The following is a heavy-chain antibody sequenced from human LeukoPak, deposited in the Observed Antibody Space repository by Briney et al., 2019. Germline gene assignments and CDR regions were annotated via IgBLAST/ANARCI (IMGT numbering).Heavy chain of an antibody. J-gene: IGHJ6*02. CDR1: GFTFSSYW. Sequence: AGGSLRLSCAASGFTFSSYWMSWVRQAPGKGLEWVANIKQDGSEKYYVDSVKGRFTISRDNAKNSLYLQMNSLRAEDTAVYYCARDIGDPPFAYYYGMDVWGQGTTVTVSS. CDR3: ARDIGDPPFAYYYGMDV. V-gene: IGHV3-7*05. CDR2: IKQDGSEK. D-gene: IGHD3-16*01.